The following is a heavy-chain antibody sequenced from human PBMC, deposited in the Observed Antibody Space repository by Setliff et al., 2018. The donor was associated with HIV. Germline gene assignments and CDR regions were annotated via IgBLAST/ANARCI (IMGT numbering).Heavy chain of an antibody. CDR1: GYGFTGYF. V-gene: IGHV1-2*02. D-gene: IGHD3-9*01. Sequence: ASVKVSCKASGYGFTGYFIHWVRQAPGQGLEWMGWINPNSGDTNYAQKFQGRVTMTRDTSISTAYMELGRLRSDDTAVYLCAREGITIFYFYYFAVDVWGQGTTVTVSS. CDR2: INPNSGDT. J-gene: IGHJ6*02. CDR3: AREGITIFYFYYFAVDV.